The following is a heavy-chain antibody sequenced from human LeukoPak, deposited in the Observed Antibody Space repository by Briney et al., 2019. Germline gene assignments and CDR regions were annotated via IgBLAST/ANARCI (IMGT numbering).Heavy chain of an antibody. CDR1: GFTVSSYA. Sequence: PGGSLRLSCAASGFTVSSYAMSWVRQAPGKGLEWVSSISGSGGSTYYADSVKGRFTISRDNSKNTLYLQMNSLRAEDTAVYYCAKDLNSYGYYYYGMDVWGQGTTVTVSS. CDR3: AKDLNSYGYYYYGMDV. D-gene: IGHD5-18*01. CDR2: ISGSGGST. V-gene: IGHV3-23*01. J-gene: IGHJ6*02.